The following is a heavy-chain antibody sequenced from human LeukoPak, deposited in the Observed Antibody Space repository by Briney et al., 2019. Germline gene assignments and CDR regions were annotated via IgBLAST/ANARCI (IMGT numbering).Heavy chain of an antibody. Sequence: SETLSLTCTVSGGSISSSSYYWGWIRQPPGKGLEWIGSIYYSGSTYYNPSLKSRVTISVDTSKNQFSLKLSSVTAADTAVYYCARVLRYQLLIDFWGQGTLVTVSS. D-gene: IGHD2-2*01. CDR3: ARVLRYQLLIDF. CDR1: GGSISSSSYY. J-gene: IGHJ4*02. V-gene: IGHV4-39*07. CDR2: IYYSGST.